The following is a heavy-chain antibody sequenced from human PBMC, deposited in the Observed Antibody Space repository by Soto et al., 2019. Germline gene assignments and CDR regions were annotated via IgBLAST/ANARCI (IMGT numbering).Heavy chain of an antibody. CDR3: ARGRAVVVVAATGWFDP. V-gene: IGHV4-34*01. J-gene: IGHJ5*02. CDR1: GGSFIGYY. CDR2: INHSGST. D-gene: IGHD2-15*01. Sequence: QVQLQQWGAGLLKPSETLSLTCAVYGGSFIGYYWSWIRQPPGKGLEWIGEINHSGSTNYNPSLKSRVTISVDTSKTQFSLKLSAVTAADTAVYYCARGRAVVVVAATGWFDPWGQGTLVTVSS.